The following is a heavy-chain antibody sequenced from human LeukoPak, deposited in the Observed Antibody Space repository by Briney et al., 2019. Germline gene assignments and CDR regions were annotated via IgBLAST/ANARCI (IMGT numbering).Heavy chain of an antibody. CDR2: IWYDGSNK. CDR1: GFTFSSYG. Sequence: GGSLRLSCAASGFTFSSYGMHWVRQAPGKGLEWVAVIWYDGSNKYYADSVKGRFTISRDNSKNTLHLQMNSLRAEDTAVYYCATDSSLSGFDYWGQGTLVTVSS. J-gene: IGHJ4*02. V-gene: IGHV3-33*01. D-gene: IGHD6-13*01. CDR3: ATDSSLSGFDY.